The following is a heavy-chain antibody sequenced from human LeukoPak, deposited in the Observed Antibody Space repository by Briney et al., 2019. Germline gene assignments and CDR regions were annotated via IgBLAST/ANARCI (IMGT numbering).Heavy chain of an antibody. V-gene: IGHV4-34*01. J-gene: IGHJ5*02. CDR1: GGSFSGYY. Sequence: SETLSLTCAVYGGSFSGYYWSWIRQPPGKGLEWIGEINHSGSTNYNPSLKSRVTISVDTSKNQFSLKLSSVTAADTAVYYCARDLSGGQYVWGRGGWFDPWGQGTLVTVSS. CDR2: INHSGST. D-gene: IGHD3-16*01. CDR3: ARDLSGGQYVWGRGGWFDP.